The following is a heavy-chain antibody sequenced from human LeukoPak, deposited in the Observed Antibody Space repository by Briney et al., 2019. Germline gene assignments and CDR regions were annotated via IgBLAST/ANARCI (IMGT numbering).Heavy chain of an antibody. CDR3: ARDGGIVCSGGSCYSGAFDI. CDR1: GGSISSHY. Sequence: SETLSLTCTVSGGSISSHYWSWIRQPPGKGLEWIGYIYYSGSTNYNPSLKSRVTISVDTSKNQFSLKLSSVTAADTAVYYCARDGGIVCSGGSCYSGAFDIWGQGTMVTVSS. D-gene: IGHD2-15*01. J-gene: IGHJ3*02. CDR2: IYYSGST. V-gene: IGHV4-59*11.